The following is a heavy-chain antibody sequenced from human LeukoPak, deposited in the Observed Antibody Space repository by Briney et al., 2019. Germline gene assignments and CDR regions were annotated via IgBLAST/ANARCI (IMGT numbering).Heavy chain of an antibody. CDR2: IEDSGST. V-gene: IGHV4-39*01. J-gene: IGHJ5*02. Sequence: SETLSLTCSVSGGSIHSRSHLWGWIRQPPGKGLEWIGCIEDSGSTYYNPSLKSRVTTSIYTSKNQFSLELTSVTAADTAFYYCARVPQFVRSGNFHPWGQGPLVIASS. CDR1: GGSIHSRSHL. CDR3: ARVPQFVRSGNFHP. D-gene: IGHD5-24*01.